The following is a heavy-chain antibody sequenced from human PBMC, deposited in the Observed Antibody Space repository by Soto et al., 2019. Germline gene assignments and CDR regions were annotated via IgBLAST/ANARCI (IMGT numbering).Heavy chain of an antibody. V-gene: IGHV3-13*01. Sequence: LRLSCAASGFTFSSYDMHWVRQATGKGLEWVSAIGTAGDTYYPGSVKGRFTISRENAKNSLYLQMNSLRAGDTAVYYCAREAPPYGMDVWGQGTTVTVSS. CDR2: IGTAGDT. J-gene: IGHJ6*02. CDR1: GFTFSSYD. CDR3: AREAPPYGMDV.